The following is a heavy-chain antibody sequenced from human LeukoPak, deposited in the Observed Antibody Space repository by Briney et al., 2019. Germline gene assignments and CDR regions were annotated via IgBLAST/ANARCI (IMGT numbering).Heavy chain of an antibody. D-gene: IGHD3-3*01. V-gene: IGHV4-39*07. CDR2: IYYSGST. J-gene: IGHJ6*03. CDR1: GGSISSSSYY. Sequence: PSETLSLTCTVSGGSISSSSYYWGWIRQPPGKGLEWIGSIYYSGSTYYNPSLKSRVTISVDTSKNQFSLKLSSVTAADTAVYYCARAPLYDFWSATPGPYYYYMDVWGKGTTVTVSS. CDR3: ARAPLYDFWSATPGPYYYYMDV.